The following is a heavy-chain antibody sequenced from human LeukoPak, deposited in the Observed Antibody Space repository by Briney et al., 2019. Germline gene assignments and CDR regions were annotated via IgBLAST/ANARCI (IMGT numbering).Heavy chain of an antibody. D-gene: IGHD4-17*01. CDR3: AKDLKVYTVTSLN. CDR2: ISGSGGSI. V-gene: IGHV3-23*01. CDR1: GFTFSSYA. Sequence: PGGSLRLSCAASGFTFSSYAMSWVRQAPGKGLEWVSAISGSGGSIYYADSVKGRFTISRDNSKNTLYLQMNSLRAEDTAIYYCAKDLKVYTVTSLNWGQGTLVTVSS. J-gene: IGHJ4*02.